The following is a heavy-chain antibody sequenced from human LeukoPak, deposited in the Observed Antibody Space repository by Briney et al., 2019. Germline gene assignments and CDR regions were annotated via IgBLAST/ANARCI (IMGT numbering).Heavy chain of an antibody. J-gene: IGHJ4*02. V-gene: IGHV3-23*01. CDR3: ARQFYYFDY. Sequence: GGSLRLSCVASGFTFSNSAMDWVRQAPGKGLEWVSAIGGRGVNTYYADSVKGRFTISRDTSKNTLYLQMNSLRAEDTAVYYCARQFYYFDYWGQGTLVTVSS. CDR1: GFTFSNSA. CDR2: IGGRGVNT. D-gene: IGHD5-24*01.